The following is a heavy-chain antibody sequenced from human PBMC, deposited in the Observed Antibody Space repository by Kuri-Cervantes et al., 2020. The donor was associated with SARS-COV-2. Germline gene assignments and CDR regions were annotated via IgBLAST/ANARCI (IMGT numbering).Heavy chain of an antibody. Sequence: SQTLSLTCAVYSGSFSGYYWSWIRQPPGKGLEWIGEINHSGSTNYNPSLKSRVTISVDTSKNQFSLKLSSVTAADTAVYYCARGFSAVVVAHWYFDLWGRGTLVTSPQ. D-gene: IGHD3-22*01. CDR3: ARGFSAVVVAHWYFDL. J-gene: IGHJ2*01. CDR1: SGSFSGYY. V-gene: IGHV4-34*01. CDR2: INHSGST.